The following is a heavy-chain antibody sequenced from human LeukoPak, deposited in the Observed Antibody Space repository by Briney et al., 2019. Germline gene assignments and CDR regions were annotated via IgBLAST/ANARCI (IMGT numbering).Heavy chain of an antibody. Sequence: GGSLRLSCAASGFTFSDYYMSWIRQAPGKGLEWVSYISSSGSTIYYADSVKGRFTISRDNARNSLYLQMDSLRREDTALYYCTKSGKILGYWGQGTLVTVSS. J-gene: IGHJ4*02. CDR1: GFTFSDYY. V-gene: IGHV3-11*04. D-gene: IGHD1-26*01. CDR3: TKSGKILGY. CDR2: ISSSGSTI.